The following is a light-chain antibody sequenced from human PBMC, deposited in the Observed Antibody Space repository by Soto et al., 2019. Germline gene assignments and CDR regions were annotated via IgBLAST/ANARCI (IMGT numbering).Light chain of an antibody. CDR1: QSVSSN. V-gene: IGKV3-15*01. CDR2: GAS. J-gene: IGKJ2*01. CDR3: QQYNNWPMYT. Sequence: EIVVTQSQATLSVSPGERATLSCRASQSVSSNLAWYQQKPGQAPRLLIYGASTRATGIPARFSGSGSGTDFTLTISRLRSEDFAVYYCQQYNNWPMYTFGQGTKLEIK.